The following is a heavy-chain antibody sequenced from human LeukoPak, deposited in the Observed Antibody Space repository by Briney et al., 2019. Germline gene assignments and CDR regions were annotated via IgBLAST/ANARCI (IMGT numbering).Heavy chain of an antibody. CDR2: IHHSRDT. CDR1: GGSVRSYY. V-gene: IGHV4-59*02. Sequence: SSGTLSLTCTVSGGSVRSYYWSWVRQPPGKGLEWIGHIHHSRDTNYNASLRSRVTMSVDTSKNQFSLRLSSVTAADTAVYYCARDTYSKRYDDVFDIWGPGTMVTVSS. J-gene: IGHJ3*02. CDR3: ARDTYSKRYDDVFDI. D-gene: IGHD4-11*01.